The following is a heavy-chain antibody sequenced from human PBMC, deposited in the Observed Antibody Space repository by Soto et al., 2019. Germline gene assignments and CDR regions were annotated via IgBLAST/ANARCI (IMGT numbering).Heavy chain of an antibody. CDR3: ARARWYDAFDV. D-gene: IGHD2-15*01. CDR2: IFHGGNT. CDR1: GFFISSGNY. J-gene: IGHJ3*01. V-gene: IGHV4-38-2*01. Sequence: SETLSLTCAVSGFFISSGNYWGWIRKPPGKGLEWIGSIFHGGNTYYNPSLKSRVTISADMSKNQFSLKLNSVTAADTAVYYCARARWYDAFDVWGQGTVVTVSS.